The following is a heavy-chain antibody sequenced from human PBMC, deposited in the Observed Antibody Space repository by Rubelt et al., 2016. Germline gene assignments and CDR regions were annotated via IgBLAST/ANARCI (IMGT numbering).Heavy chain of an antibody. CDR1: GGSISSGGYY. D-gene: IGHD3-3*01. Sequence: QVQLQESGPGLVKPSQTLSLTCTVSGGSISSGGYYWSWIRQHPGKGLEWIGEINHSGSTNYNPSLKMRGTISVDTSKNQFSLKLSSVTAADTAVYYCARVRYYDFWSGYLDYWGQGTLVTVSS. CDR3: ARVRYYDFWSGYLDY. CDR2: INHSGST. V-gene: IGHV4-31*03. J-gene: IGHJ4*02.